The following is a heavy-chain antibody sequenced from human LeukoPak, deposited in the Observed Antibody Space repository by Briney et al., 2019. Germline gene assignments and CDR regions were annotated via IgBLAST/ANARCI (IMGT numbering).Heavy chain of an antibody. CDR1: GLTSSSYS. CDR3: ARPIVGARCLDV. Sequence: GGSLRLSCAASGLTSSSYSMNWVRQAPGKGLEWVSYISSSSSTIYYAESVKGRFTISRDNAKNSLYLQMNSLRAEDTAVYYCARPIVGARCLDVWGKGTTVTISS. V-gene: IGHV3-48*04. D-gene: IGHD1-26*01. CDR2: ISSSSSTI. J-gene: IGHJ6*04.